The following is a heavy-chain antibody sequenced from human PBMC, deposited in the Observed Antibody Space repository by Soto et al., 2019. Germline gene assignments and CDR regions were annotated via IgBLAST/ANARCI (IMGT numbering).Heavy chain of an antibody. CDR3: TTDRNCSSTSCYFDAFDI. J-gene: IGHJ3*02. Sequence: GGSLRLSCAASGFTFSNAWMSWVRQAPGKGLEWVGRIKSKTDGGTTDYAAPVKGRFTISRDDSKNTLYLQMNSLKTEDTAVYYCTTDRNCSSTSCYFDAFDIWGQGTMVTVSS. D-gene: IGHD2-2*01. V-gene: IGHV3-15*01. CDR1: GFTFSNAW. CDR2: IKSKTDGGTT.